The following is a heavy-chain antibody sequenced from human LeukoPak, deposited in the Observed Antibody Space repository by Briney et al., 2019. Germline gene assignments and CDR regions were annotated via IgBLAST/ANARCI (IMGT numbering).Heavy chain of an antibody. D-gene: IGHD6-19*01. J-gene: IGHJ5*02. CDR3: ASSIAVAAENWFDP. CDR1: GFTFSSYS. CDR2: ISSSSSYI. V-gene: IGHV3-21*01. Sequence: GGSLRLSCAASGFTFSSYSMNWVRQAPGKGLEWVSSISSSSSYIYYADSVKGRFTISRDNAKNSLYLQMNSLRAEDTAVYYCASSIAVAAENWFDPWGQGTLVTVSS.